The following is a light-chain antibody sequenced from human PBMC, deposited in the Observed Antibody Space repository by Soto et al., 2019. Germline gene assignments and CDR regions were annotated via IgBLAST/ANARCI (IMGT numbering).Light chain of an antibody. Sequence: ELVLTQSPATLSLSPGERATLSCRASHIVSHYLAWYQHKPGQAPRLLIFDASNRATGVPARFSGSRSGTDFTLTISSLEPEDSAVYYCQQRSTWPPITFGQGTRLEIK. J-gene: IGKJ5*01. CDR3: QQRSTWPPIT. V-gene: IGKV3-11*01. CDR2: DAS. CDR1: HIVSHY.